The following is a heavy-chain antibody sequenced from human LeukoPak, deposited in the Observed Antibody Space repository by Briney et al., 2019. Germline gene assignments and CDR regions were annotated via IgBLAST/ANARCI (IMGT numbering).Heavy chain of an antibody. Sequence: GGSLRLSCAASGFTFSNYWMHWVRQAPGKGLEWVAHIKQDGSEKNYVDSVEGRFTISRDNAKNSVYLQMNSLRAEDTAVYYSARVWSAFDVWGQGTMVTVSS. J-gene: IGHJ3*01. CDR2: IKQDGSEK. D-gene: IGHD3-3*01. CDR1: GFTFSNYW. V-gene: IGHV3-7*04. CDR3: ARVWSAFDV.